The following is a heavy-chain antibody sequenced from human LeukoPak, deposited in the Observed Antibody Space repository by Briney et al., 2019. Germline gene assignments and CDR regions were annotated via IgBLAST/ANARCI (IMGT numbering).Heavy chain of an antibody. V-gene: IGHV1-2*02. CDR2: INPKSGGT. D-gene: IGHD1/OR15-1a*01. Sequence: ASVKVSCKASGYTFTDHFIHWVRQAPGQGLEWMGWINPKSGGTKYAQHFQGRVTMTRDTSISTAYMELSRLRSDDTAVYYCARKMGVQQQPRYGIWFDPWGQGTLVTVSS. CDR3: ARKMGVQQQPRYGIWFDP. J-gene: IGHJ5*02. CDR1: GYTFTDHF.